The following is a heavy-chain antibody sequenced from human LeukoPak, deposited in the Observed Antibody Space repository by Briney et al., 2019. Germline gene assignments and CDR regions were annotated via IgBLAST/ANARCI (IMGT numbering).Heavy chain of an antibody. CDR3: ARDQVGNFEYSSPDADC. CDR1: GFTFSSYW. D-gene: IGHD6-6*01. V-gene: IGHV3-74*01. J-gene: IGHJ4*02. Sequence: GGSLRLSCAASGFTFSSYWMHWVRHAPGKGLVWVSRINTIGSSTSYADSVKGRFTISRDNAKNTLYLQMNSLRAEDTAVYYCARDQVGNFEYSSPDADCWGQGTLVTVSS. CDR2: INTIGSST.